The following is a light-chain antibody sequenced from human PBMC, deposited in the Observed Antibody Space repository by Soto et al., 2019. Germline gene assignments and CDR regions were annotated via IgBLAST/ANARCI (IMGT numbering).Light chain of an antibody. Sequence: QSVLTQPRSVSGSPGQSVTISCTGTSSDVGGYNAVAWYQQHPDKAPKLIIFAVSKRPSGVPDRFSGSKSGNTASLTISGLQAEDEADYYCSSYAGNYIYVFATGTKLTVL. CDR3: SSYAGNYIYV. J-gene: IGLJ1*01. CDR1: SSDVGGYNA. CDR2: AVS. V-gene: IGLV2-11*01.